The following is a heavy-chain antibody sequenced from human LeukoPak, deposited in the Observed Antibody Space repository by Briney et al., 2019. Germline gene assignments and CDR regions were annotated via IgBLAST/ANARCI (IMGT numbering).Heavy chain of an antibody. CDR1: GGSISSYY. CDR2: IYYSGST. Sequence: SETLSLTCTVSGGSISSYYWSWIRQPPGKGLEWIGYIYYSGSTNYNPSLKSRVTISVDTSKNQFSLKLSSVTAADTAVYYCARDFSSDTSMVPDYFNYWGQGTLVTVSS. D-gene: IGHD5-18*01. V-gene: IGHV4-59*12. CDR3: ARDFSSDTSMVPDYFNY. J-gene: IGHJ4*02.